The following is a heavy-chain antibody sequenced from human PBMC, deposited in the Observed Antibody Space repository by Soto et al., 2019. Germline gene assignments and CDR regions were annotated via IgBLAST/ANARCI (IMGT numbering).Heavy chain of an antibody. J-gene: IGHJ5*02. D-gene: IGHD5-12*01. CDR2: IYYSGST. CDR1: GGSISSSSYY. Sequence: PSETLSLTCTVSGGSISSSSYYWGWIRQPPGKGLEWIGSIYYSGSTYYNPSLKSRVTISVDTSKNQFSLKLSSVTAADTAVYYCARQSIYRGYSGYRPPGVWFDPWGQGTLVTVSS. V-gene: IGHV4-39*01. CDR3: ARQSIYRGYSGYRPPGVWFDP.